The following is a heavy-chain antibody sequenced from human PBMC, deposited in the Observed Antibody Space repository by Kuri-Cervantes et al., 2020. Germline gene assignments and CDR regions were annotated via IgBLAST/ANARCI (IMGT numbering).Heavy chain of an antibody. CDR2: ISSSGSTI. V-gene: IGHV3-48*03. CDR3: AKVNYYGDYGGGLDY. Sequence: GGSLRLSCAASGFTFSSYEMNWVRQAPGKGLERVSYISSSGSTIYYADSVKGRFTISRDNAKNSLYLQMNSLRAEDTALYYCAKVNYYGDYGGGLDYWGQGTLITVSS. J-gene: IGHJ4*02. CDR1: GFTFSSYE. D-gene: IGHD4-17*01.